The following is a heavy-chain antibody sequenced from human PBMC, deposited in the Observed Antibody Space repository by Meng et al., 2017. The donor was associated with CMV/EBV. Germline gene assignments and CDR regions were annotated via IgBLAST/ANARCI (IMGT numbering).Heavy chain of an antibody. CDR2: INEDGRIT. J-gene: IGHJ4*02. CDR1: GFPFSNYW. CDR3: ARDLSGSRDY. D-gene: IGHD1-26*01. Sequence: SGGGLIPPGGSLRLSCEASGFPFSNYWMHWVRQVPGGGLVWVSRINEDGRITSYADSVKGRFTISRDNARNTLYLQMNSLRADDSAVYYCARDLSGSRDYWGRGTLVTVSS. V-gene: IGHV3-74*01.